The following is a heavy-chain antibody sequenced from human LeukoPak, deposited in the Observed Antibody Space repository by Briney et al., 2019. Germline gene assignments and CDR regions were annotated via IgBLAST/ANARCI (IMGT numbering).Heavy chain of an antibody. V-gene: IGHV4-39*07. Sequence: SETLSLTCTVSGGSISSSSYYWGWIRQPPGKGLEWIGSIYYSGSTYYNPSLKSRVTISVDTSKNQFSLKLSSVTAADTAVYYCARVDYYGSGGPNYWGQGTLVTVSS. CDR3: ARVDYYGSGGPNY. J-gene: IGHJ4*02. CDR2: IYYSGST. D-gene: IGHD3-10*01. CDR1: GGSISSSSYY.